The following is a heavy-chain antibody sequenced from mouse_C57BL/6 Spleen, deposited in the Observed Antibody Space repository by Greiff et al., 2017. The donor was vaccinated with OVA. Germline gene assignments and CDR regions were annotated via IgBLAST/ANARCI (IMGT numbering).Heavy chain of an antibody. V-gene: IGHV5-9*01. CDR1: GFTFSSYT. J-gene: IGHJ3*01. CDR3: ARHGGSWFAY. Sequence: EVQVVESGGGLVKPGGSLKLSCAASGFTFSSYTMSWVRQTPEKRLEWVATISGGGGNTYYPDSVKGRFTISRDNAKNTLYLQMSSLRSEDTALYYCARHGGSWFAYWGQGTLVTVSA. CDR2: ISGGGGNT.